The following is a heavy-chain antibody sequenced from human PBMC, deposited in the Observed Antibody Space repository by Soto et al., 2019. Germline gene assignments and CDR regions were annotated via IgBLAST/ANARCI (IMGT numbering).Heavy chain of an antibody. V-gene: IGHV4-34*01. D-gene: IGHD3-3*01. J-gene: IGHJ5*02. Sequence: SETLSLTCAVYGGSFSGYYWSWIRQPPGKGLEWIGEINHSGSTNYNPSLKGRVTISVDTSKNQFSLKLSSVTAADTAVYYCARGFRFLEWLLFFDPWGQGTLVTVSS. CDR1: GGSFSGYY. CDR3: ARGFRFLEWLLFFDP. CDR2: INHSGST.